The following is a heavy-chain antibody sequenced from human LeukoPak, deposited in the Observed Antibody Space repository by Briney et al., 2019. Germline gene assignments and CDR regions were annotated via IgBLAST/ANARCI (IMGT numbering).Heavy chain of an antibody. D-gene: IGHD2-2*03. J-gene: IGHJ5*02. CDR2: INHSGST. CDR1: GGSFSGYY. V-gene: IGHV4-34*01. CDR3: ARTPVLGYCSSTSCYKRIRWFDP. Sequence: SETLSLTCAVYGGSFSGYYWSWIRQPPGKGLEWIGEINHSGSTNYNPSLKSRVTISVDTSKNQFSLKLSSVTAADTAVYYCARTPVLGYCSSTSCYKRIRWFDPWGQGTLVTVSS.